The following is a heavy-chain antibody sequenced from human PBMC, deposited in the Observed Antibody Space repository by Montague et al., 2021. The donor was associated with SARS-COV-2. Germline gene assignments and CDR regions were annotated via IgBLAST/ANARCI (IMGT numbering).Heavy chain of an antibody. Sequence: SLRLSCAASGFTFGSYEMNWFRQAPGKGPEWVSYISSSGGPIYYADSVKGRFTISRDNAKTSLYLQMNSLRAEDTAIYYCAREYGIAVAGTFIDRWGQGTLVTVSS. V-gene: IGHV3-48*03. CDR2: ISSSGGPI. D-gene: IGHD6-19*01. CDR3: AREYGIAVAGTFIDR. J-gene: IGHJ5*02. CDR1: GFTFGSYE.